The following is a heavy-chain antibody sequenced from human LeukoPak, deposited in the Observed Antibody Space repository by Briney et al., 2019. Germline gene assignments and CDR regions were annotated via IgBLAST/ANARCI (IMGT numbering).Heavy chain of an antibody. D-gene: IGHD6-13*01. CDR3: ARVREDIAAFDY. V-gene: IGHV3-30*14. J-gene: IGHJ4*02. Sequence: GRSLRLSCAASGFTFSSYAMHWVRQAPGKGLEWVAVISYDGSNKYYADSVKGRFTISRDNSKNTLYLQMNSLRVEDTAVYYCARVREDIAAFDYWGQGTPVTVSS. CDR1: GFTFSSYA. CDR2: ISYDGSNK.